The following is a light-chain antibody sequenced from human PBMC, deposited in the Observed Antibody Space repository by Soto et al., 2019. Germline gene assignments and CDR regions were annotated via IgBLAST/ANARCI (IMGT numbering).Light chain of an antibody. CDR2: VSN. CDR3: GTWDSSLSAWV. CDR1: SSNIENNY. J-gene: IGLJ3*02. V-gene: IGLV1-51*01. Sequence: QSVLTQPPSVSAAPGQKVAISCSGSSSNIENNYVSWYRQLPGKAPKLLIYVSNKRPSGIPDRFSGSKSGTSATLGITGLQTGDEADYYCGTWDSSLSAWVFGGGTKLTVL.